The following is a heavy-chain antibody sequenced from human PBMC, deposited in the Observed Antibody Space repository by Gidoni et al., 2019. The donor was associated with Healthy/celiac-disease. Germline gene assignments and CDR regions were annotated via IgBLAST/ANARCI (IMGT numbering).Heavy chain of an antibody. CDR3: ARGYSGYEVPFDY. V-gene: IGHV3-30*04. Sequence: QVQLVESGGGVVQPGRSLSLSCAASGFTFSSYAMHWVRQAPGKGLEWVAVISYDGSNKYYADSVKGRFTISRDNSKNTLYLQMNSLRAEDTAVYYCARGYSGYEVPFDYWGQGTLVTVSS. CDR2: ISYDGSNK. J-gene: IGHJ4*02. D-gene: IGHD5-12*01. CDR1: GFTFSSYA.